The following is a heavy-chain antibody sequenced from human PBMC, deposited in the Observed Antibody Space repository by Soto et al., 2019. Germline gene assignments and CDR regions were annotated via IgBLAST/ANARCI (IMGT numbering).Heavy chain of an antibody. J-gene: IGHJ4*02. Sequence: VRLVESGGGLVEPGGSLRLSCAASGFTFSRHSMNWVRQAPGKGLEWVSSIYLSSIFRFGPVEFYADSVKGRFTISRDNTKNLVFLEMDNLRAEDTAIYYCARELSSQLPLDYWGQGTLVTVSS. D-gene: IGHD2-2*01. CDR2: IYLSSIFRFGPVE. CDR3: ARELSSQLPLDY. CDR1: GFTFSRHS. V-gene: IGHV3-21*06.